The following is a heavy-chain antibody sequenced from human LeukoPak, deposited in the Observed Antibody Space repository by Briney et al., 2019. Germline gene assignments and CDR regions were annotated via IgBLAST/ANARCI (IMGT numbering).Heavy chain of an antibody. CDR2: IYHSGST. V-gene: IGHV4-30-2*01. CDR3: AAKFIDDAFDI. CDR1: GGSISSGGYY. J-gene: IGHJ3*02. Sequence: PSQTLSLTCTVSGGSISSGGYYWSWIRQPPGKGLEWIGYIYHSGSTYYNPSLKSRVTISVDRSKNQFSLKLSSVTAADTAVYYCAAKFIDDAFDIWGQGTMVTVSS.